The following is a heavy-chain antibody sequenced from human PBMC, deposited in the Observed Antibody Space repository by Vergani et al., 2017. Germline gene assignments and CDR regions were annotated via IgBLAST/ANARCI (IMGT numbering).Heavy chain of an antibody. CDR1: GFTFSSYS. D-gene: IGHD3-22*01. CDR3: ARDPTNYYYESTEGG. J-gene: IGHJ4*02. V-gene: IGHV3-21*01. Sequence: EVQLVESGGGLVKPGGSLRLSCAASGFTFSSYSMNWVRQAPGKGLEWVSSISSSSSYIYYADSVKGRFTISRDNAKNSLYLQMNSLRAEDTAVYYCARDPTNYYYESTEGGWGQGTLVTVSS. CDR2: ISSSSSYI.